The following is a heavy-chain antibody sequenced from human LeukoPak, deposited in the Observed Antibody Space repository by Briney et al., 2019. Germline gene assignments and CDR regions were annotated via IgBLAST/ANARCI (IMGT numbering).Heavy chain of an antibody. CDR1: GDSISSGGYY. D-gene: IGHD5-18*01. V-gene: IGHV4-31*03. J-gene: IGHJ4*02. CDR3: AREGSYGYFDY. CDR2: IYYSGST. Sequence: SETLSLTCTVSGDSISSGGYYRSWIRQHPGKGLEWIGYIYYSGSTYYNPSLKSRVTISVDTSKNQFSLKLSSVTAADTAVYYCAREGSYGYFDYWGQGTLVTVSS.